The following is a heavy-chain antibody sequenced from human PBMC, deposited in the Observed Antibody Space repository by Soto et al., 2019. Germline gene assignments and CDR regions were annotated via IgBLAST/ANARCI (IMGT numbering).Heavy chain of an antibody. Sequence: GGSLRLSCTVSGFAFNNYGISWVRQAPGKGLEWVSSISKSDYTYYSDSVKGRFTISGDNAKNSVSLQMNTLRVEDTAVYYCAREDSIIIPAVSDFWGQGTLVTVSS. D-gene: IGHD2-2*01. CDR3: AREDSIIIPAVSDF. CDR1: GFAFNNYG. CDR2: ISKSDYT. J-gene: IGHJ4*02. V-gene: IGHV3-21*01.